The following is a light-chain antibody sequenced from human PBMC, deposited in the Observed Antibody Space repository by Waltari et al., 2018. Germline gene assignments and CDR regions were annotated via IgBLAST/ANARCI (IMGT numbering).Light chain of an antibody. CDR3: QLRTYWPALT. J-gene: IGKJ4*01. Sequence: EIVLTQSPATLSLSPGGRATLSCRASQTVDKYFSWYQKKPGQAPRLLIYDTSIRATGIPARFSGSGSGTDFTLTISSLEPEDFAVYYCQLRTYWPALTFGGGTKVEIK. CDR2: DTS. V-gene: IGKV3-11*01. CDR1: QTVDKY.